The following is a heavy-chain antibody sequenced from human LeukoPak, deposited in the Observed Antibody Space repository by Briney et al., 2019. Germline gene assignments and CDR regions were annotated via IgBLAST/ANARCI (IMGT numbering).Heavy chain of an antibody. CDR3: ARASGSYRAEYFQH. CDR1: GGSISSGSYS. J-gene: IGHJ1*01. Sequence: SETLSLTCAVSGGSISSGSYSWSWIRQPPGKGLEWIGYIYHSGSTYYNPSLKSRVTISVDRSKNQFSLKLSSVTAADTAVYYCARASGSYRAEYFQHWGQGTLVTVSS. D-gene: IGHD1-26*01. CDR2: IYHSGST. V-gene: IGHV4-30-2*01.